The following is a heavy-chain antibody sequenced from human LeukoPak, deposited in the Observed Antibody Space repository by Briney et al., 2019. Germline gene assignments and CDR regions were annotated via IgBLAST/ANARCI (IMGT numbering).Heavy chain of an antibody. V-gene: IGHV4-39*07. CDR1: GGSISSSSYY. Sequence: SETLSLTCTVSGGSISSSSYYWGWIRQPPGKGLEWIGSIYYSGSTYYNPSLKSRVTVSVDTSKNQFSLKLSSVTAADTAVYYCARGFRYSSSWTDPRSYPVMSWGQGTLVTVSS. CDR3: ARGFRYSSSWTDPRSYPVMS. D-gene: IGHD6-13*01. CDR2: IYYSGST. J-gene: IGHJ4*02.